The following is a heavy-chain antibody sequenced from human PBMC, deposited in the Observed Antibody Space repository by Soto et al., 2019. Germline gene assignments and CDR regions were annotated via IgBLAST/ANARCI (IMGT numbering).Heavy chain of an antibody. Sequence: GGSLRLSCAASGFTFSSYSMNWVRQAPGKGLEWVSYISSSSSTIYYADSVKGRFTISRDNAKNSLYLQMNSLRDEDTAVYYCARERIAARPLHYFDYWGQGTLVTVSS. D-gene: IGHD6-6*01. CDR2: ISSSSSTI. CDR1: GFTFSSYS. CDR3: ARERIAARPLHYFDY. V-gene: IGHV3-48*02. J-gene: IGHJ4*02.